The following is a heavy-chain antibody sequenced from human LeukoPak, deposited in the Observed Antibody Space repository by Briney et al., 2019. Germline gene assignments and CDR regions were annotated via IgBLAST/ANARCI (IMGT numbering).Heavy chain of an antibody. CDR1: GGTFSSYA. CDR3: ARGYSSGWSSMNFDY. D-gene: IGHD6-19*01. Sequence: GASVKVSCKASGGTFSSYAISWVRQAPGQGLEWMGRIIPILGIANYAQKFQGRVTITADKSTSTAYMELSSLRSEDTAVYYCARGYSSGWSSMNFDYWGQGTLVTVSS. CDR2: IIPILGIA. J-gene: IGHJ4*02. V-gene: IGHV1-69*04.